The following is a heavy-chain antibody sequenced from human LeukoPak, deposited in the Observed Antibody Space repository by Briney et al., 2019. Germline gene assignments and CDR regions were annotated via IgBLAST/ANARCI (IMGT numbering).Heavy chain of an antibody. D-gene: IGHD6-13*01. Sequence: GGSLRLSCAASGLTFSNYAMTWVRQAPGQGLEWVSAISGSGGSTYYADSVKGRFTISRDNSKNTVFLQMNTLRAEVTAVYYCAKVFSRAAADGFDIWDQGTMVTVSS. CDR3: AKVFSRAAADGFDI. J-gene: IGHJ3*02. V-gene: IGHV3-23*01. CDR1: GLTFSNYA. CDR2: ISGSGGST.